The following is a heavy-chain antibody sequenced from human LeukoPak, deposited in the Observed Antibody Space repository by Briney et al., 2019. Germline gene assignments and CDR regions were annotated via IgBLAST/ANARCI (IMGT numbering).Heavy chain of an antibody. J-gene: IGHJ6*03. V-gene: IGHV1-2*06. Sequence: GASVKVSCKASGYTFTGYYMHWVRQAPGQGLEWMGRINPNSGGTNYAQKFQGRVTMTRDTSISTAYMELSRLRSDDTAVYYCARDFCSSTSCRYYYYYMDVWGKGTTVTISS. D-gene: IGHD2-2*01. CDR1: GYTFTGYY. CDR2: INPNSGGT. CDR3: ARDFCSSTSCRYYYYYMDV.